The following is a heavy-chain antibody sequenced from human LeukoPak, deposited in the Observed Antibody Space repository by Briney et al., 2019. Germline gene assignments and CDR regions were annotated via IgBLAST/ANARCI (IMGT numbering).Heavy chain of an antibody. V-gene: IGHV4-4*07. CDR1: AGSISSYS. D-gene: IGHD1-14*01. CDR2: IYSSGST. CDR3: ARGQTDSYYNYMDV. Sequence: PSETLSLTCPVSAGSISSYSWSWIRQPAGKGLEWIGRIYSSGSTNYNPSLKSRVTMSIDTSKNQFSLNLRSVPAADTAVYYCARGQTDSYYNYMDVWGKGTTVTVSS. J-gene: IGHJ6*03.